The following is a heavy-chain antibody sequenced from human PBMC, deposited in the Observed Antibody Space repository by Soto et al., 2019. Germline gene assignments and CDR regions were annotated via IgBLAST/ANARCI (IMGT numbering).Heavy chain of an antibody. CDR3: ARHGFYGDYSSNYFDP. Sequence: GQSLKISSKGAASSSTNYWIASVRQMPGKGLEYMGIIYPSDSTTRYSPSFQGQVTISADKSIRTAYLQWNSLKASDTAMYYCARHGFYGDYSSNYFDPWGQGTMVTVSS. CDR1: ASSSTNYW. J-gene: IGHJ5*02. V-gene: IGHV5-51*01. D-gene: IGHD4-17*01. CDR2: IYPSDSTT.